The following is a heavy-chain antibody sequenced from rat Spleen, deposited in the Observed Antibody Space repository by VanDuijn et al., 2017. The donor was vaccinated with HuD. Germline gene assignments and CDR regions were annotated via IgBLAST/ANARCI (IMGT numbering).Heavy chain of an antibody. J-gene: IGHJ3*01. Sequence: EVQLVESGGGLMQPGRSLKLSCAASGFTFSNYDMAWVRQAPTKGLEWIASISTGADNTYYRDSVKGRFTVSRDDANKTHYLQMDSLRSEDTATYYCELHGGLRNWFDSWGQGTLVTVSS. D-gene: IGHD1-11*01. CDR1: GFTFSNYD. CDR3: ELHGGLRNWFDS. CDR2: ISTGADNT. V-gene: IGHV5S13*01.